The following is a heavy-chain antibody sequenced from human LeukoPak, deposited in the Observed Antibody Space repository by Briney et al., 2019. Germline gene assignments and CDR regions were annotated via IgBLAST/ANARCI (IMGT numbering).Heavy chain of an antibody. CDR3: ARAHSITMVRGVISEQLAFDI. CDR2: IYHSGST. D-gene: IGHD3-10*01. V-gene: IGHV4-30-2*01. Sequence: SQTLSLTCAVSGGSISSGGYSWSWIRQPPGKGLEWIGYIYHSGSTYYNPSLKSRVTISVDTSKNQFSLKLSSVTAADTAVYYCARAHSITMVRGVISEQLAFDIWGQGTMVTVSS. CDR1: GGSISSGGYS. J-gene: IGHJ3*02.